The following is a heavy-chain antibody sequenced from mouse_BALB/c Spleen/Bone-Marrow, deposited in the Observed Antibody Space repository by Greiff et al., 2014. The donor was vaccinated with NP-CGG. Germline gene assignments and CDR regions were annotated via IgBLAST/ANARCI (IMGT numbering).Heavy chain of an antibody. D-gene: IGHD1-1*02. CDR2: IHPYNGDT. Sequence: EVKLMESGPEPVKPGASVKLSCRASGFSFTDYFINWVKQSHGKSLEWIGRIHPYNGDTFYNQKFKVKATLTVDKSSNTARMELLSLTSEDSAVYYCGRYGYDAMDFWGQGTSVTVSS. J-gene: IGHJ4*01. CDR1: GFSFTDYF. V-gene: IGHV1-37*01. CDR3: GRYGYDAMDF.